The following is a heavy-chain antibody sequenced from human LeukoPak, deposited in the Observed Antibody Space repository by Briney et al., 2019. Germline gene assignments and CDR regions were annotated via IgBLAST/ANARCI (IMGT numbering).Heavy chain of an antibody. J-gene: IGHJ4*02. CDR3: ATLGRGEWLFGGTFDY. CDR1: GGTFSSYA. V-gene: IGHV1-69*04. Sequence: SVKVSCKASGGTFSSYAISWVRQAPGQGLEWMGRIIPILGIANYAQKFQGRVTMTRDTSTSTVYMELSSLRSEDTAVYYCATLGRGEWLFGGTFDYWGQGTLVTVSS. CDR2: IIPILGIA. D-gene: IGHD3-3*01.